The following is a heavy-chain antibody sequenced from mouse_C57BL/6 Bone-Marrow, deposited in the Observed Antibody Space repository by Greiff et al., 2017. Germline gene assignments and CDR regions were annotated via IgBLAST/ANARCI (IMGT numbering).Heavy chain of an antibody. CDR3: ARQDLLLQRYFDY. CDR2: ISDGGSYT. J-gene: IGHJ2*01. Sequence: EVQLVESGGGLVKPGGSLKLSCAASGFTFSSYAMSWVRQTPEKRLEWVATISDGGSYTYYPDSVKGRFTISRDNAKNTLYLQMSSLRSEDTALYYCARQDLLLQRYFDYWGQGTTLTVSS. V-gene: IGHV5-9-3*01. CDR1: GFTFSSYA. D-gene: IGHD1-1*01.